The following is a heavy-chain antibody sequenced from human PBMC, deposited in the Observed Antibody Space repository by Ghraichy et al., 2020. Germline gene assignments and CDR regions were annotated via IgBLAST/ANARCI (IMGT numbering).Heavy chain of an antibody. CDR1: GYTFTSYD. D-gene: IGHD3-10*01. CDR2: MNPNSGNT. V-gene: IGHV1-8*01. Sequence: ASVKVSCKASGYTFTSYDINWVRQASGQGLEWMGWMNPNSGNTGYAQKFQGRVTMTRDTSINTAYMELSSLRSEDTAVYYCARGQGAMVRGVIMTYYYFYGLDVWGQGTTVTVSS. CDR3: ARGQGAMVRGVIMTYYYFYGLDV. J-gene: IGHJ6*02.